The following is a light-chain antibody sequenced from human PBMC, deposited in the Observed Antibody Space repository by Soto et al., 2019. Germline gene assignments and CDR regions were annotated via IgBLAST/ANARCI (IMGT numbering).Light chain of an antibody. Sequence: DIQMTQSPSTLSASVGDRVTITCRASQSINVWLAWYQQKPGTAPKVLVYMASSLATGVPSRFSGSGSGTEFTLTISGLQHDDFAAYYCHQYNSDFSFTFGPGTKVDIK. CDR2: MAS. CDR1: QSINVW. CDR3: HQYNSDFSFT. V-gene: IGKV1-5*03. J-gene: IGKJ3*01.